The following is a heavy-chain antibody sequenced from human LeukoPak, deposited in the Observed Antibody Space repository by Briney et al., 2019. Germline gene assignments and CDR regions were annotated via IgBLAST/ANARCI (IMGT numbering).Heavy chain of an antibody. CDR1: GFTFSNFG. V-gene: IGHV3-23*01. D-gene: IGHD2-2*01. Sequence: GGSLRLSCAASGFTFSNFGMSWVRQAPGKGLEWVSVISGSGGSTYYADSVKGRFTISGDNSKNTLFLQMNSLRAEDTAVYYCAHGAMYQLDYWGQGTLVIVSS. J-gene: IGHJ4*02. CDR3: AHGAMYQLDY. CDR2: ISGSGGST.